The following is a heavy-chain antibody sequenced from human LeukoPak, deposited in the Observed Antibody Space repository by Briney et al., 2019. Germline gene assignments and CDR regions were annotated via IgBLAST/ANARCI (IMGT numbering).Heavy chain of an antibody. V-gene: IGHV3-23*01. Sequence: GGSLRLSCAAAGFTFSSYAMSWVRQAPGKGLEWVSAISGSGGSTYYADSVKGRSTISRDNSKNTLYLQMNSLRAEDTAAYYCAKDLGRSGGYFDYWGQGTLVTVSS. D-gene: IGHD1-14*01. CDR1: GFTFSSYA. J-gene: IGHJ4*02. CDR3: AKDLGRSGGYFDY. CDR2: ISGSGGST.